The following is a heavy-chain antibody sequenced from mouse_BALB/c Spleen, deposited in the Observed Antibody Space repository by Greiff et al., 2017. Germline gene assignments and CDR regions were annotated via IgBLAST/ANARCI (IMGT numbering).Heavy chain of an antibody. D-gene: IGHD2-13*01. CDR1: GFTFSSYA. Sequence: EVHLVESGGGLVKPGGSLKLSCAASGFTFSSYAMSWVRQSPEKRLEWVAEISSGGSYTYYPDTVTGRFTISRDNAKNTLYLEMSSLRSEDTAMYYCARGRSPGDMDYWGQGTSVTVSS. V-gene: IGHV5-9-4*01. CDR3: ARGRSPGDMDY. J-gene: IGHJ4*01. CDR2: ISSGGSYT.